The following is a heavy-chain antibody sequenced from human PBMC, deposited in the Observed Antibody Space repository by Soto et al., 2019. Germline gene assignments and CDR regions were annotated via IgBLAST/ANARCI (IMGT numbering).Heavy chain of an antibody. Sequence: QVQLQESGPGLVKPSQTLSLTCTVSGGSISSDDYYWSWIRQPPGKVLEWIGHIYYSGRTYYNPSLKSRLTISVDTSKNQFSLKLSSVSAADTAVYFCAGDRSNSPDYFDYWGQGTLVTVSS. D-gene: IGHD6-6*01. CDR2: IYYSGRT. CDR3: AGDRSNSPDYFDY. V-gene: IGHV4-30-4*01. J-gene: IGHJ4*02. CDR1: GGSISSDDYY.